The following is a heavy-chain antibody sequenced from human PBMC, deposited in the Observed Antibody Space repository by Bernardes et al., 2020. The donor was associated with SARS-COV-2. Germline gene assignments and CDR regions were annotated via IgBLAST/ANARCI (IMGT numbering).Heavy chain of an antibody. CDR2: ISAYNGNT. Sequence: ASVKVSCKASGYTFTSYGISWVRQAPGQGLEWMGWISAYNGNTNYAQKLQGRVTMTTDTSTNTAYMELRSLRSDDTAIYYCARVVYSWFWFDPWGQGTLVTVSS. CDR1: GYTFTSYG. CDR3: ARVVYSWFWFDP. D-gene: IGHD5-18*01. V-gene: IGHV1-18*01. J-gene: IGHJ5*02.